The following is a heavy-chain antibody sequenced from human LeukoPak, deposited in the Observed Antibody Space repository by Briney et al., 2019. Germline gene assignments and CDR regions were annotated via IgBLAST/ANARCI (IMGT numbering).Heavy chain of an antibody. V-gene: IGHV4-59*12. CDR3: ARYSLSREDFQD. J-gene: IGHJ1*01. CDR1: GGSMSSYY. Sequence: SETVSLTCSVFGGSMSSYYWSWVRQPPGKGLEWIGYIYDSGSTLYNPSLESRLTISIDTSKNQFSLRLSSVTAADTAVYFCARYSLSREDFQDWGQGTLVTVSS. D-gene: IGHD6-13*01. CDR2: IYDSGST.